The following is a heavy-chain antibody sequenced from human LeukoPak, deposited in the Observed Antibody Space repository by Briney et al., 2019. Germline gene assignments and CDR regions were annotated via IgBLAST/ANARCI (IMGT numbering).Heavy chain of an antibody. Sequence: ASETLSLTCTVSGGSISNYFWSWIRQPPGKGLEWIGFITYSGSTDHNPSLKSRVTISVDASKNQFSLKLTSVTAADTAVYYCVRHTTSGWYQVVYWGQRTLVTVSS. CDR2: ITYSGST. D-gene: IGHD6-19*01. V-gene: IGHV4-59*01. CDR3: VRHTTSGWYQVVY. J-gene: IGHJ4*02. CDR1: GGSISNYF.